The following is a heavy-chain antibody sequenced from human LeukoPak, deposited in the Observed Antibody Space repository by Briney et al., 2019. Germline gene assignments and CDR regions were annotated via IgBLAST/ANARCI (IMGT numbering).Heavy chain of an antibody. Sequence: ASVKVSCKASGYTFTSYDINWVRQATGQGPEWMGWMSPNSGNTGYAQKLQGRATMTTDTSTSTAYMELRSLRSDDTAVYYCARASGSYYHDAFDIWGQGTMVTVSS. V-gene: IGHV1-8*01. J-gene: IGHJ3*02. D-gene: IGHD1-26*01. CDR2: MSPNSGNT. CDR1: GYTFTSYD. CDR3: ARASGSYYHDAFDI.